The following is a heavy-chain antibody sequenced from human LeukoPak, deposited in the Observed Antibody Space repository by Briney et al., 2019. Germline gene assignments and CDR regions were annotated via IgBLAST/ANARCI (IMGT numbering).Heavy chain of an antibody. V-gene: IGHV3-48*01. CDR3: ARDSRLDGIY. J-gene: IGHJ4*02. D-gene: IGHD6-19*01. Sequence: GGSLRLSCASSGFTFSSYPMNWVRRAPGKGLEWVSYISSSSSPIYYADSVKGRFTISRDNSKNTLYLQMNSLRAEDTAVYYCARDSRLDGIYWGQGTLVTVSS. CDR2: ISSSSSPI. CDR1: GFTFSSYP.